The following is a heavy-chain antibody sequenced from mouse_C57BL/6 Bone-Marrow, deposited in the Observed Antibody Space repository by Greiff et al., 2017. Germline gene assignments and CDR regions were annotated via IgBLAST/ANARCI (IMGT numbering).Heavy chain of an antibody. Sequence: QVQLQQSGPELVKPGASVKISCKASGYAFSSSWMHWVKQRPGKGLEWIGRIYPGDGDTNYNGKFKGKATLTADKSSSTAYMQLSSLTSDDSAVYFCARFTLSSYAMDYWGQGTSVTVSS. CDR1: GYAFSSSW. J-gene: IGHJ4*01. D-gene: IGHD1-1*02. V-gene: IGHV1-82*01. CDR2: IYPGDGDT. CDR3: ARFTLSSYAMDY.